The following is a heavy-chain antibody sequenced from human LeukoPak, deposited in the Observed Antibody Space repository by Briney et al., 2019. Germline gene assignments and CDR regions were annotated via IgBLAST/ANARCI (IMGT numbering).Heavy chain of an antibody. CDR2: MNPNSGNT. J-gene: IGHJ6*02. D-gene: IGHD2-2*01. CDR1: GYTFTSYD. V-gene: IGHV1-8*01. CDR3: ARGLIDYCSSTSCYWSDGMDV. Sequence: ASVKVSCKASGYTFTSYDINWVRQATGQGLEWMGWMNPNSGNTGYAQKFQGRVTMTRNTSISTAYMELSSLRSEDTAVYYCARGLIDYCSSTSCYWSDGMDVWGQGTTVTVSS.